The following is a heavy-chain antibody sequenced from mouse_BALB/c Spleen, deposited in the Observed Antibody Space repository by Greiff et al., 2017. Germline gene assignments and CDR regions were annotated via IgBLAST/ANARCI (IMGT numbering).Heavy chain of an antibody. CDR1: GFSLTSYG. Sequence: VQLVESGPGLVAPSQSLSITCTVSGFSLTSYGVHWVRQPPGKGLEWLGVIWAGGSTNYNSALMSRLSISKDNSKSQVFLKMNSLQTDDTAMYYCARTGNYEAWFAYWGQGTLVTVSA. V-gene: IGHV2-9*02. D-gene: IGHD2-1*01. J-gene: IGHJ3*01. CDR2: IWAGGST. CDR3: ARTGNYEAWFAY.